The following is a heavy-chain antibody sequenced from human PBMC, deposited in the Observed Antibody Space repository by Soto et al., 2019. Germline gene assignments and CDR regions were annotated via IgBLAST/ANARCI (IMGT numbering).Heavy chain of an antibody. J-gene: IGHJ5*02. D-gene: IGHD6-13*01. V-gene: IGHV1-58*01. CDR3: AANVAAAGTGWFDP. Sequence: SVKVSCKASGFTFPSSAVQRVRQARGQRLEWIGWIVVGSGNTNYAQKFQERVTITRDMSTSTAYMELSSLRSEDTAVYYCAANVAAAGTGWFDPWGQGTLVTVSS. CDR2: IVVGSGNT. CDR1: GFTFPSSA.